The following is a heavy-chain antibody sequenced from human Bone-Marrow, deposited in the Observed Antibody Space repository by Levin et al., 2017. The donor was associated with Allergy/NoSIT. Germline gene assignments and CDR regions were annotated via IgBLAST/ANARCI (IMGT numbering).Heavy chain of an antibody. Sequence: GGSLRLSCEGSGFSFSDYHMTWIRQAPGKGLEWVAYITTSGGFIRYEDSVKGRFTISRDNAKNSLFLQMASLRVEDTAVYYCARDRLDGRAFDIWGQGAMVTVSS. J-gene: IGHJ3*02. CDR3: ARDRLDGRAFDI. CDR2: ITTSGGFI. D-gene: IGHD5-24*01. CDR1: GFSFSDYH. V-gene: IGHV3-11*05.